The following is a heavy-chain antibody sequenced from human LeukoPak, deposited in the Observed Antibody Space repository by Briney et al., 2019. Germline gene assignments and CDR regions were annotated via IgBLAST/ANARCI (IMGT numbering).Heavy chain of an antibody. J-gene: IGHJ4*02. CDR1: GGSFSGYY. V-gene: IGHV4-34*01. Sequence: SETLSLTCVVYGGSFSGYYWSWIRQPLGKGLEWIGEINHSGSTNYNPSLKSRVTISVDTSKNQFSLKLSSVTAADTAVYYCARGHYYDSSGYYGYWGQGTLVTVSS. D-gene: IGHD3-22*01. CDR3: ARGHYYDSSGYYGY. CDR2: INHSGST.